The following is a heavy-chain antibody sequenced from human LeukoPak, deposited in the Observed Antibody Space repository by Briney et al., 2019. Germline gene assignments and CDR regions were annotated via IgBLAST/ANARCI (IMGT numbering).Heavy chain of an antibody. CDR1: GFTFSDYY. CDR3: ARDRVAGYTTY. Sequence: GGSLRLSCAASGFTFSDYYMSWIRQAPGKGLKWVSYISSSGSTIYYADSVKGRFTISRDNAKNSLYLQMNSLRAEDTAVYYCARDRVAGYTTYWGQGTLVTVSS. V-gene: IGHV3-11*01. CDR2: ISSSGSTI. D-gene: IGHD6-19*01. J-gene: IGHJ4*02.